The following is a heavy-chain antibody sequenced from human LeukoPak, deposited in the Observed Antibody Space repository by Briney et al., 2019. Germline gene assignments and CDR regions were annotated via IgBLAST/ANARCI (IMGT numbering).Heavy chain of an antibody. CDR1: GFTFSSYW. V-gene: IGHV3-7*04. CDR2: IKQDGSEK. J-gene: IGHJ4*02. D-gene: IGHD3-16*02. Sequence: GGSLRLSCAASGFTFSSYWMSWVRQAPGKGLEWVANIKQDGSEKYYVDSVKGRFTISRDNAKNSLYLQMNSLRAEDTAVYYCARGGMENDYVWGSYRYSPDLKIDYWGQGTLVTVSS. CDR3: ARGGMENDYVWGSYRYSPDLKIDY.